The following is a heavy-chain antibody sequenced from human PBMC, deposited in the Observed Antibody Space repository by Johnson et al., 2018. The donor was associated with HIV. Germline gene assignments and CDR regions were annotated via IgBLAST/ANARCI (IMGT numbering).Heavy chain of an antibody. CDR2: ISFDGNTR. V-gene: IGHV3-30-3*01. CDR3: AKDDAYSGYGYDAFDI. J-gene: IGHJ3*02. CDR1: GFPFSSYA. D-gene: IGHD5-12*01. Sequence: QVQLVESGGGVVQPGRSLRLSCAASGFPFSSYAMHWVRQAPGRGLEWVALISFDGNTRFFGDSMKGRFTISRDNSNNTLYLQMNSLRAEDAALYYCAKDDAYSGYGYDAFDIWGQGTMVTVSS.